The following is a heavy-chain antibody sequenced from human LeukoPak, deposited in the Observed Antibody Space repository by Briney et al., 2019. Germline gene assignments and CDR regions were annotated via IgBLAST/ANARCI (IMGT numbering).Heavy chain of an antibody. J-gene: IGHJ4*02. CDR3: ARDVGGYNYGYSLDY. Sequence: SETLSLTCTVSGGSISSYYWNWIRQPAGKGLEWIGRIYTSGSTSYNSSLKSRVTMSVDTSKNQFSLKLSSVTAADTAVYYCARDVGGYNYGYSLDYWGQGTLVSVPS. CDR2: IYTSGST. D-gene: IGHD5-18*01. V-gene: IGHV4-4*07. CDR1: GGSISSYY.